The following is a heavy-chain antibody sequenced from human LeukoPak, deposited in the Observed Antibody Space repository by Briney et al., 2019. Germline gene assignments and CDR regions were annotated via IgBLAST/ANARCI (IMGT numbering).Heavy chain of an antibody. D-gene: IGHD3-22*01. CDR3: ARVHSSGYYVDY. Sequence: SETLSLTCAVSGGSISSGGYYWSWIRQPPGKGLEWIGEINHSGSTNYNPSLKSRVTISVDTSKNQFSLKLSSVTAADTAVYYCARVHSSGYYVDYWGQGTLVTVSS. CDR1: GGSISSGGYY. CDR2: INHSGST. V-gene: IGHV4-34*01. J-gene: IGHJ4*02.